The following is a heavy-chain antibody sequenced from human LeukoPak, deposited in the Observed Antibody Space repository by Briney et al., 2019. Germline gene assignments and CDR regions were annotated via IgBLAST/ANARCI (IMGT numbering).Heavy chain of an antibody. V-gene: IGHV1-2*06. D-gene: IGHD3-3*01. J-gene: IGHJ1*01. Sequence: ASVKVSCKASGFTFTGYYMHWVRQAPGQGLEWMGRINPNSGGTNYAQKFQGRVTMTRDTSISTAYMELSRLRSDDTAVYYCARARRPWSSEYFQHWGQGTLVTVSS. CDR1: GFTFTGYY. CDR3: ARARRPWSSEYFQH. CDR2: INPNSGGT.